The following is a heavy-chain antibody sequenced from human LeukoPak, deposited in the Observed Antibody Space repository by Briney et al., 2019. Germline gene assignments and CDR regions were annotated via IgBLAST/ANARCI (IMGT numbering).Heavy chain of an antibody. D-gene: IGHD3-22*01. CDR1: GFTFSSYA. Sequence: GGSLRLSCAASGFTFSSYAMSWVRQAPGKGLEWVSAISGSGGSTYYADSVKGRFTISRDNSKNTLYLQMNSLRAEDTAVYYCAKERMIVVVIGTEFDYWGQGILVTVSS. J-gene: IGHJ4*02. CDR2: ISGSGGST. V-gene: IGHV3-23*01. CDR3: AKERMIVVVIGTEFDY.